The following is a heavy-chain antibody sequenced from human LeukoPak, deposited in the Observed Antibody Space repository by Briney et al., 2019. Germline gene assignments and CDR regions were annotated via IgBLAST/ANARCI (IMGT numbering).Heavy chain of an antibody. CDR2: ISSSSSYI. D-gene: IGHD6-13*01. CDR1: GFTFSSYS. Sequence: GGSLRLSCAASGFTFSSYSMNWVRQAPGKGLEWVSSISSSSSYIYYADSVKGRFTISRDNVKNSLYLQMNSLRAEDTAVYYCARRIAAAGGSDYWGQGTLVTVSS. V-gene: IGHV3-21*01. CDR3: ARRIAAAGGSDY. J-gene: IGHJ4*02.